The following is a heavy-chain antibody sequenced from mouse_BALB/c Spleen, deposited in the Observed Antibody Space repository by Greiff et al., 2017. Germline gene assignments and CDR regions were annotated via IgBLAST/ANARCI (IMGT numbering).Heavy chain of an antibody. Sequence: EVKLMESGPSLVKPSQTLSLTCSVTGDSITSCYWNWIRKFPGNKLEYMGYISYSGSTYYNPSLKSRISITRDTSKNQYYLQLNSVTTEDTATDYCARYPFFYYGYFDYWGQGTTLTVSS. CDR1: GDSITSCY. D-gene: IGHD1-1*01. J-gene: IGHJ2*01. V-gene: IGHV3-8*02. CDR3: ARYPFFYYGYFDY. CDR2: ISYSGST.